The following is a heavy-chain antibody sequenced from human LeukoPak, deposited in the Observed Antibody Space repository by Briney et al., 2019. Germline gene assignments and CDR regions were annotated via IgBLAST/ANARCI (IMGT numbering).Heavy chain of an antibody. D-gene: IGHD4-17*01. CDR1: GYTFTGYY. CDR3: ARGAEDYGDYDPPNY. V-gene: IGHV1-2*02. CDR2: INPNSGGT. Sequence: ASVKVSCKASGYTFTGYYMHWVRQAPGQGLEWMGWINPNSGGTNYAQKFQGRVTMTRDTSISTAYVELSRLRSDDTAVYYCARGAEDYGDYDPPNYWGQGTLVTVSS. J-gene: IGHJ4*02.